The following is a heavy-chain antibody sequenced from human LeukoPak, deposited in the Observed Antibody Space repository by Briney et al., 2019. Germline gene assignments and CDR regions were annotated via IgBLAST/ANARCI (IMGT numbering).Heavy chain of an antibody. CDR1: GFTFSSYG. CDR2: ISYDGSNK. V-gene: IGHV3-30*18. Sequence: PGRSLRLSCAASGFTFSSYGMHWVRQAPGKGLEWVAVISYDGSNKYYADSVKGRFTISRDNSKNTLYLQMNSLRAEDTAVYYCAKDRSSGSPEYFQHRGQGTLVTVSS. D-gene: IGHD6-19*01. J-gene: IGHJ1*01. CDR3: AKDRSSGSPEYFQH.